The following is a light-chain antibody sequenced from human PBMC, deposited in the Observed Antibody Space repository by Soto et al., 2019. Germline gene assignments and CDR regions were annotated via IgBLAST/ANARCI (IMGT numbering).Light chain of an antibody. Sequence: DIQMTQSPSSLSASVGDRVTITCQASQDISNYLNWYQQKPGKAPKFLISGASNLETAVPSRFSGSGSGTDFTFTISSLQPEDIATYYCQQYENRPLTFGGGTKVDI. CDR2: GAS. CDR3: QQYENRPLT. J-gene: IGKJ4*01. V-gene: IGKV1-33*01. CDR1: QDISNY.